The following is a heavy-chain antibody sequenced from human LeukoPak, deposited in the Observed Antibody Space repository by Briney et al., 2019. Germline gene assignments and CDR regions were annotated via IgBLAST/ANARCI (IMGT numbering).Heavy chain of an antibody. J-gene: IGHJ4*02. CDR2: IYTSGST. V-gene: IGHV4-61*02. Sequence: SETLSLTCTVSGGSLSSGSYYWTWIRQPAGKGLEWIGRIYTSGSTNYNPSLKSRVTISLDTSKNQFSLKLSSVTAADTAVYYCARRSSWSYYFDYWGQGTLVTVSS. D-gene: IGHD6-13*01. CDR1: GGSLSSGSYY. CDR3: ARRSSWSYYFDY.